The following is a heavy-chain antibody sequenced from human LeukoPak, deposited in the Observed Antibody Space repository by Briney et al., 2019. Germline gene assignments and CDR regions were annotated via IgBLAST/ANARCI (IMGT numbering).Heavy chain of an antibody. CDR2: ISPTGSTT. CDR1: GFSFSGHW. Sequence: GGSLRLSCTASGFSFSGHWVHWARQLPGKGLVWVSRISPTGSTTSYADSVKGRFTVSRDNAKNTLYLQVNNLRAEDTAVYYCARGPNSNWSGLDFWGQGTLLTVSS. V-gene: IGHV3-74*01. J-gene: IGHJ4*02. CDR3: ARGPNSNWSGLDF. D-gene: IGHD6-6*01.